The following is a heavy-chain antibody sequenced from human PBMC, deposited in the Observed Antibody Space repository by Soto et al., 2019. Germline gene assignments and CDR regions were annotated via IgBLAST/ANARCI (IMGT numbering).Heavy chain of an antibody. CDR2: ISAYNGNT. V-gene: IGHV1-18*01. J-gene: IGHJ5*02. D-gene: IGHD3-22*01. CDR1: GYTFTGYG. Sequence: ASVKVSCKASGYTFTGYGISWVRQAPGQGLEWMGWISAYNGNTNYAQKLQGRVTMTTDTSTSTAYMELRSLRSDDTAVYYCARVNPYYYDSSGYYSPWGQGTLVTVSS. CDR3: ARVNPYYYDSSGYYSP.